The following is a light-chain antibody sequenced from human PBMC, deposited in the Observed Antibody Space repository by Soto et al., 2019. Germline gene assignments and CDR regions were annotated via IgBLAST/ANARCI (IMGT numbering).Light chain of an antibody. Sequence: EIMMTQSPATLSVSPGERATLSCRASQSVSSNLAWYQQKPGQAPRLLIYGASTRATGIPARFSGSGSGTEFTLTISSLQSEDFAVYSCQQYNNWPPGKYTFGQGTKLEIK. CDR1: QSVSSN. J-gene: IGKJ2*01. CDR2: GAS. CDR3: QQYNNWPPGKYT. V-gene: IGKV3-15*01.